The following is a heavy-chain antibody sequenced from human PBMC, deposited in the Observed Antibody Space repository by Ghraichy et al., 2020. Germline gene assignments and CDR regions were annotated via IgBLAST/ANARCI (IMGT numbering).Heavy chain of an antibody. CDR2: ISAYNGNT. V-gene: IGHV1-18*01. CDR1: GYTFTSYG. CDR3: ARDGSGFPSSSSLDY. D-gene: IGHD6-6*01. Sequence: ASVKVSCKASGYTFTSYGISWVRQAPGQGLEWMGWISAYNGNTNYAQKLQGRVTMTTDTSTSTAYMELRSLRSDDTAVYYCARDGSGFPSSSSLDYWGQGTLVTVSS. J-gene: IGHJ4*02.